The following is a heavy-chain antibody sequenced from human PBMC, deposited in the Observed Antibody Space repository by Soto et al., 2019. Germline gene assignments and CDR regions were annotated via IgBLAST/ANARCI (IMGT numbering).Heavy chain of an antibody. D-gene: IGHD3-22*01. V-gene: IGHV3-33*01. CDR3: ARDGGSDYYDRTFVY. J-gene: IGHJ4*02. CDR1: GFTFSSYG. CDR2: IWYDGSNK. Sequence: GGSLRLSCAASGFTFSSYGMHWVRQAPGKGLEWVAVIWYDGSNKYYADSVKGRFTISRDNSKNTLYLQMNSLRAEATAVYYCARDGGSDYYDRTFVYWGQGTLVTVSS.